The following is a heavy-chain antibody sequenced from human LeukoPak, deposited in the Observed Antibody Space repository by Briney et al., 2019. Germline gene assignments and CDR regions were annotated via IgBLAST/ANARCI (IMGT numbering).Heavy chain of an antibody. CDR2: ISSSSSYI. D-gene: IGHD3-22*01. CDR1: GFTFSTYS. V-gene: IGHV3-21*01. J-gene: IGHJ3*02. CDR3: ARVGLYHYDSSGPGAFDI. Sequence: PGGSLRLSCAASGFTFSTYSMNWVRQAPWKGLEWVSSISSSSSYIYYADSVKGRLTISRDNAKNSLYLQMNSLRTEDTTVYYCARVGLYHYDSSGPGAFDIWGQGTMVTVSS.